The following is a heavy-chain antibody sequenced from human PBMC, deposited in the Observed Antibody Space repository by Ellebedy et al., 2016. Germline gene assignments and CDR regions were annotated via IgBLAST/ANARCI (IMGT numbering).Heavy chain of an antibody. Sequence: SETLSLXXAVSGGSIGSGGYSWSWIRQPPGKGLEWIGSIYYSGSTYYNPSLKSRVTISVDTSKNQFSLKLSSVTAADTAVYYCARGLRYSYGQRHFDYWGQGTLVTVSS. V-gene: IGHV4-30-2*03. CDR2: IYYSGST. J-gene: IGHJ4*02. CDR3: ARGLRYSYGQRHFDY. CDR1: GGSIGSGGYS. D-gene: IGHD5-18*01.